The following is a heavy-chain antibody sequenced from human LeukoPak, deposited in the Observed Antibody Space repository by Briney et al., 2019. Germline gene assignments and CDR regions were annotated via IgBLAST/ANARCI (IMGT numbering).Heavy chain of an antibody. Sequence: SDTLSLTCTVSGYSISSSYYWGWIRQPPGKGLEWTGSIYYSGSTYYNPSLKSRVTISVDTSKNQFSLKLSSVTAADTAVYYCARHSPFVVVPAAIPYWGQGTLVTVSS. CDR2: IYYSGST. J-gene: IGHJ4*02. D-gene: IGHD2-2*01. V-gene: IGHV4-39*01. CDR3: ARHSPFVVVPAAIPY. CDR1: GYSISSSYY.